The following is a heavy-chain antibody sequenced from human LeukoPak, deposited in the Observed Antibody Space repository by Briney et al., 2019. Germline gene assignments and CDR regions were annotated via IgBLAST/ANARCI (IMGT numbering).Heavy chain of an antibody. V-gene: IGHV3-30*18. Sequence: GGSLRLSCAASGFTFSSYGMHWVRQAPGKGLEWVAVISYDGSNKYYADSVKGRFTISRDNSKNTLYLQMNSLRAEDTAVYYCAKGTGSSGWYEGIGYWGQGTLVSVSS. CDR2: ISYDGSNK. CDR1: GFTFSSYG. J-gene: IGHJ4*02. CDR3: AKGTGSSGWYEGIGY. D-gene: IGHD6-19*01.